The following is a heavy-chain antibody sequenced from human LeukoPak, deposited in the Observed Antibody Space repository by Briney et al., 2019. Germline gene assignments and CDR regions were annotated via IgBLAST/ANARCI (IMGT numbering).Heavy chain of an antibody. V-gene: IGHV1-8*01. CDR2: MNPNSGNT. D-gene: IGHD2-2*02. CDR3: ARGLNRRNQLLYSY. Sequence: ASVKVSCKASGYTFTSYDISWVRQATGQGLEWMGWMNPNSGNTGYAQKFQGRVTMTRNTSISTAYMELSSLRSEDTAVYYCARGLNRRNQLLYSYWGQGTLVTVSS. CDR1: GYTFTSYD. J-gene: IGHJ4*02.